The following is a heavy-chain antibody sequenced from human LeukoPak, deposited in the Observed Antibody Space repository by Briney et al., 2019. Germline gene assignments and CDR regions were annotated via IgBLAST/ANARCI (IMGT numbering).Heavy chain of an antibody. V-gene: IGHV4-38-2*02. J-gene: IGHJ4*02. CDR1: GYSISSGYY. CDR3: AKSSGLAAAGMLDY. CDR2: IYHSGST. Sequence: PSETLSLTCTVSGYSISSGYYWGWIRQPPGKGLEWIGSIYHSGSTYYNPSLKNRVTISVDTSKNQFSLKLSSVTAADTAVYYCAKSSGLAAAGMLDYWGQGTLVTVSS. D-gene: IGHD6-13*01.